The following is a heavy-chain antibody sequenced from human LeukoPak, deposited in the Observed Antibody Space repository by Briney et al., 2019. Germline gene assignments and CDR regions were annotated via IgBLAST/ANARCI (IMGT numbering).Heavy chain of an antibody. D-gene: IGHD4-17*01. CDR2: AYYRSKWYN. CDR3: ARDHPLDYGDYVEAIDY. V-gene: IGHV6-1*01. Sequence: SQTLSLTCAISGDSVSSNSAAWNWIRQSPSRGLEWLGRAYYRSKWYNDYAVSVKGRVTINPDTSKNQFSLQLNSVTPEDTAVYYCARDHPLDYGDYVEAIDYWGQGTLVTVSS. J-gene: IGHJ4*02. CDR1: GDSVSSNSAA.